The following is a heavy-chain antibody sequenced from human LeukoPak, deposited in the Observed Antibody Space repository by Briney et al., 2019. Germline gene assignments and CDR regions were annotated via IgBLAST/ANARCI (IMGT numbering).Heavy chain of an antibody. D-gene: IGHD3/OR15-3a*01. V-gene: IGHV3-48*04. CDR2: ISLSADFT. CDR3: ARVDRRGDWFDP. J-gene: IGHJ5*02. CDR1: GFTFSNYG. Sequence: HPGGSLRLSCAASGFTFSNYGIHWVRQAPGKGLEWLSYISLSADFTYYRDSVKGRFTISRDNAKNSLYLQMNSLRAEDTALYYCARVDRRGDWFDPWGQGTLVTVSS.